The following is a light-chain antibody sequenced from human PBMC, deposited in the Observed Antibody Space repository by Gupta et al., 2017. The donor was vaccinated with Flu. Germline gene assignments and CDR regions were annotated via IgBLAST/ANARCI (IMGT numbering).Light chain of an antibody. Sequence: EIVFSHSLRTLCLSPGETATLSCRASQSVSSSYLAWYQQKPGQAPRLLIYGTSSRATGIPDRFSGSGSGTDFTLTISRLEPEDFAVYYCQQYGSSPETFGQGTKVEIK. CDR1: QSVSSSY. J-gene: IGKJ1*01. V-gene: IGKV3-20*01. CDR2: GTS. CDR3: QQYGSSPET.